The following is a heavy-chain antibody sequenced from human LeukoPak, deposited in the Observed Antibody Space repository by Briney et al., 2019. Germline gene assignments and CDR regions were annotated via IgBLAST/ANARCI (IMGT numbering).Heavy chain of an antibody. CDR3: ARAPLRDYYDSSGYLNFDY. CDR2: IIPILGIA. J-gene: IGHJ4*02. V-gene: IGHV1-69*04. CDR1: GGTFSSYA. Sequence: ASVKVSCKASGGTFSSYAISWVRQAPGQGLEWMGRIIPILGIANYAQKFQGRVTITADKSTSTAYMELSSLRSEDTAVYYCARAPLRDYYDSSGYLNFDYWGQGTLVTVSS. D-gene: IGHD3-22*01.